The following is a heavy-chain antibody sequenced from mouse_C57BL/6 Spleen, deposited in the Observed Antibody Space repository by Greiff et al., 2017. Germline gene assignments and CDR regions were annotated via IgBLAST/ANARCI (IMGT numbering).Heavy chain of an antibody. CDR3: AKEDGNYASWFAY. V-gene: IGHV2-5*01. J-gene: IGHJ3*01. D-gene: IGHD2-1*01. CDR2: IWRGGST. Sequence: QVQLQQSGPGLVQPSQSLSITCTVSGFSLTSYGVHWVRQSPGKGLEWLGVIWRGGSTDYNAAFMSRLSITKDNSKSQVFFKMNSLQADDTAIYYCAKEDGNYASWFAYWGQGTLVTVSA. CDR1: GFSLTSYG.